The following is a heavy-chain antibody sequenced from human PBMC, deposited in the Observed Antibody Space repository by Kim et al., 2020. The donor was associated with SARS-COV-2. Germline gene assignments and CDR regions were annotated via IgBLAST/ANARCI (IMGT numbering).Heavy chain of an antibody. J-gene: IGHJ4*02. CDR1: GFTFSSYA. Sequence: GGSLRLSCAASGFTFSSYAMSWVRQAPGKGLEWVSAISGSGGSTYYADSVKGRFTISRDNSKNTLYLQMNSLRAEDTAVYYCAKGVRYSGSYLLTFDYWGQGTLVTVSS. CDR2: ISGSGGST. V-gene: IGHV3-23*01. CDR3: AKGVRYSGSYLLTFDY. D-gene: IGHD1-26*01.